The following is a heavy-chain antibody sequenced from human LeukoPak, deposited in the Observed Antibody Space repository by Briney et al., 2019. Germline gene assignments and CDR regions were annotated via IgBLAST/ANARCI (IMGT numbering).Heavy chain of an antibody. CDR2: ISSSSSYI. CDR1: GFTFSSYS. CDR3: ARALDYDYVWGSYR. Sequence: GGSLRLSCAASGFTFSSYSMNWVRQAPGKGLEWVSSISSSSSYIYYADSVKGRFTISRDNAKNSLYLQMNSLRAEDTAVYYCARALDYDYVWGSYRWGQGTLVTVSS. D-gene: IGHD3-16*02. V-gene: IGHV3-21*01. J-gene: IGHJ4*02.